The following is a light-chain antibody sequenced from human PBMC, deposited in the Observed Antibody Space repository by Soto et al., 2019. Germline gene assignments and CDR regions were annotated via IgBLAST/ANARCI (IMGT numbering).Light chain of an antibody. CDR3: SSYRTISTLV. V-gene: IGLV2-14*01. CDR1: STDIDGYRY. Sequence: QAVLALPASVSGSPGQSITISCTGTSTDIDGYRYVSWYQQHPGKVPKLIIYEVSNRPSGVSGRFSGSKSDNTASLTISGLQAEDEADYYCSSYRTISTLVFGGGTK. CDR2: EVS. J-gene: IGLJ3*02.